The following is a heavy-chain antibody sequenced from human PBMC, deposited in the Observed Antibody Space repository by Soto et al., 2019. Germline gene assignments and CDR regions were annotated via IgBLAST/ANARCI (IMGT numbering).Heavy chain of an antibody. D-gene: IGHD3-9*01. Sequence: PGGSLRLSCAASGFTFSSYWMHWVRQAPGKGLVWVSRINSDGSSTSYADSVKGRFTISRDNAKNTLYLQMNSQRAEDTAVYYCARVLTYYDILTGVYYYYYGMDVWGQGTTVTVS. V-gene: IGHV3-74*01. CDR2: INSDGSST. CDR3: ARVLTYYDILTGVYYYYYGMDV. J-gene: IGHJ6*02. CDR1: GFTFSSYW.